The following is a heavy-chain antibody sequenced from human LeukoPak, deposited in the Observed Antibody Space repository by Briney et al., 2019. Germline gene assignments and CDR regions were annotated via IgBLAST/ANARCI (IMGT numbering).Heavy chain of an antibody. J-gene: IGHJ4*02. CDR1: GGSVSSGSYF. CDR3: AGQYSSGWYEIDY. Sequence: SETLSLTCTVSGGSVSSGSYFWSWIRQPPGKGLDWIGHIYYSGSTNYNPSLKSRVTISVDTSKNQFSLKLSSVTAADTAVYYCAGQYSSGWYEIDYWGQGTLVTVSS. D-gene: IGHD6-19*01. V-gene: IGHV4-61*01. CDR2: IYYSGST.